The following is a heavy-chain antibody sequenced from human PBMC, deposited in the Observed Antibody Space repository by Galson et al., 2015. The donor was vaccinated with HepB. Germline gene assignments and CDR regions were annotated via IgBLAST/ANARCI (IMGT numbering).Heavy chain of an antibody. CDR2: IYYSGST. CDR3: ARGQWLEYDAFDI. CDR1: GGSISSYY. D-gene: IGHD6-19*01. Sequence: SETLSLTCTVFGGSISSYYWNWIRQPPGKGLEWIGYIYYSGSTNYNPSLKSRVTISIDTSKNQFSLKLNSVTAADTAVYYCARGQWLEYDAFDIWGQGTMVTVSS. J-gene: IGHJ3*02. V-gene: IGHV4-59*01.